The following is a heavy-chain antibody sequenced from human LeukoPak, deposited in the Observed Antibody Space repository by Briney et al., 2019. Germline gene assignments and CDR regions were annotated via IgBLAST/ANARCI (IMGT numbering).Heavy chain of an antibody. V-gene: IGHV4-4*07. J-gene: IGHJ2*01. D-gene: IGHD6-6*01. Sequence: SETLSLTCTVAAGSISSYNRSWVRQPAGKGLEWIGRIYSSGTTIYNPPLKSRLTMSVDTSKNQFSLNLSSVTAADTAVYYCARPTIAARHPGFGLWGRGTLVTVSS. CDR2: IYSSGTT. CDR3: ARPTIAARHPGFGL. CDR1: AGSISSYN.